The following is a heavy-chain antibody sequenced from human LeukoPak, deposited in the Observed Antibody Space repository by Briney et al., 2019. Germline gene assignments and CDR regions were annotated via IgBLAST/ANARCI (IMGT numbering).Heavy chain of an antibody. D-gene: IGHD2-15*01. CDR3: ASGGYCSGGSCQPKDNWFDP. Sequence: SETLSLTCAVYGGSFSGYYWSWIRQPPGKGLEWIGEINHSGSTNYNPPLKSRVTISVDTSKNQFSLKLSSVTAADTAVYYCASGGYCSGGSCQPKDNWFDPWGQGTLVTVSS. V-gene: IGHV4-34*01. J-gene: IGHJ5*02. CDR1: GGSFSGYY. CDR2: INHSGST.